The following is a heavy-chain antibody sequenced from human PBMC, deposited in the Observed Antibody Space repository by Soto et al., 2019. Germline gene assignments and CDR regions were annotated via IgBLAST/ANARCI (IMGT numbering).Heavy chain of an antibody. CDR1: GFTFSSYG. CDR3: AKDLRDYGDLKGRYYYYYGMDA. V-gene: IGHV3-30*18. D-gene: IGHD4-17*01. Sequence: GGSLRLSCAASGFTFSSYGMHWVRQAPGKGLEWVAVISYDGSNKYYADSVKGRFTISRDNSKNTLYLQMNSLRAEDTAVYYCAKDLRDYGDLKGRYYYYYGMDAWGQGTTVTVSS. CDR2: ISYDGSNK. J-gene: IGHJ6*02.